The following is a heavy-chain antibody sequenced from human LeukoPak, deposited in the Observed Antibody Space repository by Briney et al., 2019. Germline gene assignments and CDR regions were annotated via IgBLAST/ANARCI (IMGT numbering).Heavy chain of an antibody. Sequence: GGSLRLSCAASGFTFSDYYVTWIRQAPGKGLEWVSYISNSGTTKYYADSVKGRFTISRDNAKNSLYLQLNSLRAEDTAVYYCASYVVVPAFYGMDVWGQGTTVTVSS. V-gene: IGHV3-11*01. J-gene: IGHJ6*02. CDR2: ISNSGTTK. CDR1: GFTFSDYY. CDR3: ASYVVVPAFYGMDV. D-gene: IGHD2-2*01.